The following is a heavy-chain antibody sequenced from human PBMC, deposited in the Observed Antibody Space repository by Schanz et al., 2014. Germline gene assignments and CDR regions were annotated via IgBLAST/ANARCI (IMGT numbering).Heavy chain of an antibody. V-gene: IGHV1-2*06. CDR3: ARVYRWQHILGHFDS. J-gene: IGHJ4*02. Sequence: QVQLVQSGSELKKPGASVKVSCKASGYTFSYYVMNWVRQAPGQGLEWMGRISPSSGGTNYAQNFQGRVTMTKDTSINTVYMELSTLTSDDTAVYYCARVYRWQHILGHFDSWGQGSLVTVSS. CDR1: GYTFSYYV. D-gene: IGHD6-13*01. CDR2: ISPSSGGT.